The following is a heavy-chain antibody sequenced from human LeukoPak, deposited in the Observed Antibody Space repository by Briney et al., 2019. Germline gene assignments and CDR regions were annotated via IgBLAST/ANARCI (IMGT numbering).Heavy chain of an antibody. D-gene: IGHD6-13*01. CDR2: IYTSGST. CDR3: AREAGIAAPTWFDP. V-gene: IGHV4-4*07. J-gene: IGHJ5*02. Sequence: SETLSLTCTVSGGSISSYYWSWIRQPAGKGLEWIGRIYTSGSTNYNPSLKSRVTMSVDTSKNQFSLELSSVTAADTAVYYCAREAGIAAPTWFDPWGQGTLVTVSS. CDR1: GGSISSYY.